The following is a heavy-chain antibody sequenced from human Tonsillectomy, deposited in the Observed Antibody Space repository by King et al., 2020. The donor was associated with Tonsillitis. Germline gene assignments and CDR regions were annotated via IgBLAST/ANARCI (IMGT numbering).Heavy chain of an antibody. V-gene: IGHV3-30*18. J-gene: IGHJ6*02. CDR2: ISYDGSNK. Sequence: VQLVESGGGVVQPGRSLRLSCAASGFTFSIYGMHWVRQAPGKGLEWVAVISYDGSNKYYADSVKGRFTISRDNSKNTLYLQMNSLRAEDTAVYYCAKPPITGYYYCYVMDVGGQGTTVTVSS. D-gene: IGHD1-20*01. CDR1: GFTFSIYG. CDR3: AKPPITGYYYCYVMDV.